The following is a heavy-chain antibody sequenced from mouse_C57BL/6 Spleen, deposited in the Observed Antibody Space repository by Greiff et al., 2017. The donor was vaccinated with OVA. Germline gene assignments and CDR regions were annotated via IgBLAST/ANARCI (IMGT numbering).Heavy chain of an antibody. V-gene: IGHV5-6*02. Sequence: EVMLVESGGDLVKPGGSLKLSCAASGFTFSSYGMSWVRQTPDKRLEWVATISSGGSYTYYPDSVKGRFTISRDNAKNTLYLQMSSLKSEDTAMYYCARLTVVYAMDYWGQGTSVTVSS. CDR2: ISSGGSYT. CDR3: ARLTVVYAMDY. D-gene: IGHD4-1*01. CDR1: GFTFSSYG. J-gene: IGHJ4*01.